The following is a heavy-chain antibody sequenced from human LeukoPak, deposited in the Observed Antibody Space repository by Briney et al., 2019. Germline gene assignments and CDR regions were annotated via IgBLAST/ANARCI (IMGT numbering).Heavy chain of an antibody. D-gene: IGHD4-23*01. Sequence: PSETQSLTCTVSGSSISGYYYNWIRQPPGKGLEWIGYIYYSGSTNYNPSLKSRVTISLDPPKNQFSLKLSCVTTADTAVYYCARSVVTLYWYFDLWGRGTLVTVSS. CDR2: IYYSGST. CDR3: ARSVVTLYWYFDL. V-gene: IGHV4-59*01. CDR1: GSSISGYY. J-gene: IGHJ2*01.